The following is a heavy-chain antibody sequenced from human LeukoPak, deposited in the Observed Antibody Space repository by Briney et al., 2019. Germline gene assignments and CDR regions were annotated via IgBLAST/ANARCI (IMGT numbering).Heavy chain of an antibody. CDR3: AKKGYYDGSGYYMYYFDH. CDR1: GFTVSSNY. D-gene: IGHD3-22*01. CDR2: IYSGGST. V-gene: IGHV3-53*01. J-gene: IGHJ4*02. Sequence: GGSLRLSCAASGFTVSSNYMSWVRQAPGKGLEWVSVIYSGGSTYYADSVKGQFTISRDNSKNTLYLQMNSLRAEDTAVYYCAKKGYYDGSGYYMYYFDHWGQGTLVTVSS.